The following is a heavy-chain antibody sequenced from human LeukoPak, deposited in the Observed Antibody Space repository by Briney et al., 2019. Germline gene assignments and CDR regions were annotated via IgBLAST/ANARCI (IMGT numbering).Heavy chain of an antibody. CDR3: ARGNWDPARYYYYYMDV. Sequence: SETLSLTCTVSGGSIRSSSHYWGWIRQPPGKGLEGMGSIYYSGSTYYNPSLKSRVTISVDTSKNQFSLKLSSVTAADTAVYYCARGNWDPARYYYYYMDVWGKGTTVTVSS. D-gene: IGHD7-27*01. CDR2: IYYSGST. V-gene: IGHV4-39*01. J-gene: IGHJ6*03. CDR1: GGSIRSSSHY.